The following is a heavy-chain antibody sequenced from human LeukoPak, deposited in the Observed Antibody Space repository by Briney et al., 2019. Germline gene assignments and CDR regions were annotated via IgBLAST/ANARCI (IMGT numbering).Heavy chain of an antibody. CDR2: LSSRSTYI. Sequence: GGSLRLSCAASGFTFGRYTMNWVRQAPGKGLEWVSSLSSRSTYIYYADSVKGRFTISRDNSKNTLYLQMNSLRAEDTAVYYCARDRSWTIDYGSGVDIWGQGTMVTVSS. CDR1: GFTFGRYT. CDR3: ARDRSWTIDYGSGVDI. D-gene: IGHD3-10*01. J-gene: IGHJ3*02. V-gene: IGHV3-21*04.